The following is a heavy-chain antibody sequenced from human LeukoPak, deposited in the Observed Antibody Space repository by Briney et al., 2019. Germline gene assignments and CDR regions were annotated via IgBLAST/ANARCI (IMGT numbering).Heavy chain of an antibody. J-gene: IGHJ1*01. Sequence: PGGSLRLSCAASGFTFSSYWMHWVRQAPGKGLVWVSRINSDGSSTSYADSVKGRFTISRDNAKNTLYLQMNSLRAEDTAVYYCARVPHYSSGREYFQHWGQGTLVTVSS. CDR2: INSDGSST. CDR1: GFTFSSYW. V-gene: IGHV3-74*01. D-gene: IGHD6-19*01. CDR3: ARVPHYSSGREYFQH.